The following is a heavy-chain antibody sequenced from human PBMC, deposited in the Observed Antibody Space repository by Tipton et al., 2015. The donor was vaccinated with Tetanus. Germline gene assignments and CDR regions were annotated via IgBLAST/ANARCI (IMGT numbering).Heavy chain of an antibody. J-gene: IGHJ6*02. Sequence: SLRLSCADTGFRFSSDWMGWVRQAAGKGLEWVAHINRDGSEKACADAVQGRFSISRDSAKNSLSLQMNNLRVEDTAVYYCARDMGAGFCSTTRCYSTGPGMDVWGQGTSAIVSS. V-gene: IGHV3-7*01. CDR2: INRDGSEK. D-gene: IGHD2-2*01. CDR1: GFRFSSDW. CDR3: ARDMGAGFCSTTRCYSTGPGMDV.